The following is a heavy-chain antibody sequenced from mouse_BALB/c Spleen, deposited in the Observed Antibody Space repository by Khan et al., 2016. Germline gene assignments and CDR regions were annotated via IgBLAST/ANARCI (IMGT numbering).Heavy chain of an antibody. J-gene: IGHJ3*01. Sequence: QVQLKESGPGLVAPSQSLSITCTVSGFSLTNSGVHWIRQPPGKGLEWLGVIWPGGSTDYNSALMSRLSITKDNSQNQVFLKMISLQTDDTAMYXWGGGYQGYGGWVAFWGPGALVIVS. CDR1: GFSLTNSG. D-gene: IGHD2-2*01. CDR3: GGGYQGYGGWVAF. CDR2: IWPGGST. V-gene: IGHV2-9*02.